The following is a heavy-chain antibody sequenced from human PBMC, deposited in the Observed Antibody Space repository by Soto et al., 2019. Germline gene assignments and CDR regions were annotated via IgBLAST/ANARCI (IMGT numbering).Heavy chain of an antibody. CDR2: IIPIFGTA. CDR3: ARVGPSSSWAKYNWFDP. Sequence: SVKVSCKASGGTFSSYAISWVRQAPEQGLEWMGGIIPIFGTANYAQKFQGRVTITADESTSTAYMELSSLRSEDTAVYYCARVGPSSSWAKYNWFDPWGQGTLVTVS. J-gene: IGHJ5*02. V-gene: IGHV1-69*13. D-gene: IGHD6-13*01. CDR1: GGTFSSYA.